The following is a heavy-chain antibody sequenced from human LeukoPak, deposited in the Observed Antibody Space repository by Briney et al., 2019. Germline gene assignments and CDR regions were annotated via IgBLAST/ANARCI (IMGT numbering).Heavy chain of an antibody. CDR3: ARALIADRLSSGWYHYFDY. CDR2: IYYSGST. D-gene: IGHD6-19*01. Sequence: PSETLSLTCTVSGGSISSYYWSWIRQPPGKGLEWIGYIYYSGSTNYNPSLKSRVTISVDTSKNQVSLKLSSVTAADTAVYYCARALIADRLSSGWYHYFDYWGQGTLVTVSS. CDR1: GGSISSYY. V-gene: IGHV4-59*01. J-gene: IGHJ4*02.